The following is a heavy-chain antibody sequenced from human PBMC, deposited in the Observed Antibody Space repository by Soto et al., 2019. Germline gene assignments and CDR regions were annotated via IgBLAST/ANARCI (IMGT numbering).Heavy chain of an antibody. D-gene: IGHD3-16*01. CDR2: IKQDGSEK. J-gene: IGHJ4*02. CDR1: GFMFSRFW. CDR3: VEGGSYFDY. V-gene: IGHV3-7*01. Sequence: PGGSLRLSCAVSGFMFSRFWMSWVRQAPGKGLEWVANIKQDGSEKNYVDSVKGRFTISRDNAKNSLYLQMNSLRAEDTAVYYCVEGGSYFDYWGQGA.